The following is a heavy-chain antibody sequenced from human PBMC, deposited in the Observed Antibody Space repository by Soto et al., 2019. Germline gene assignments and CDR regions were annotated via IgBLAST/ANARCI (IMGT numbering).Heavy chain of an antibody. Sequence: GGSLRLSCAASEFTFSKHGMHWVRQAPGKGLEWVAVISYDGSNKYYGDSVKDRFTISRDNSKNTLYLHMNSLRPEDTAVYFCAKGPPLLMVYPVLDSWGQGTLVTV. CDR2: ISYDGSNK. J-gene: IGHJ4*02. CDR1: EFTFSKHG. D-gene: IGHD2-8*01. V-gene: IGHV3-30*18. CDR3: AKGPPLLMVYPVLDS.